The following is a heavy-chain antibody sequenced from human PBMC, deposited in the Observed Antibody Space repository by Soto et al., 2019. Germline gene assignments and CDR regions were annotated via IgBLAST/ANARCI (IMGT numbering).Heavy chain of an antibody. CDR3: ARVGITMVRGAVYYFDY. CDR1: GYTFTGYY. D-gene: IGHD3-10*01. CDR2: INPNSGGT. Sequence: ASVKVSCKASGYTFTGYYMHWVRQAPGQGLEWMGWINPNSGGTNYAQKFQGWVTMTRDTSISTAYMELSRLRSDDTAVYYCARVGITMVRGAVYYFDYWGQGTLVTVSS. J-gene: IGHJ4*02. V-gene: IGHV1-2*04.